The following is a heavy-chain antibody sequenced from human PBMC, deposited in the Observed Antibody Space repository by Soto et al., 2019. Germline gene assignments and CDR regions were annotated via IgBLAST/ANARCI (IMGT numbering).Heavy chain of an antibody. CDR2: ISSYGGST. J-gene: IGHJ4*02. Sequence: EVQLVESGGGLVQPGGSLRLSCAASGFTFSSYAMHWVSQAPGKGLEYVSAISSYGGSTYYANSVKGRFTISRDNSKNTMYLQMGSLRAEDMAVYYCARDPDSSGYYYFDYWGQGTLVTVSS. CDR3: ARDPDSSGYYYFDY. D-gene: IGHD3-22*01. CDR1: GFTFSSYA. V-gene: IGHV3-64*01.